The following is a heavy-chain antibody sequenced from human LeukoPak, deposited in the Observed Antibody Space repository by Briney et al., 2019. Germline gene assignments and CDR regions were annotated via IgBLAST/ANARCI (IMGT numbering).Heavy chain of an antibody. J-gene: IGHJ5*02. CDR3: ARGYYYGSGSYSGWFDP. CDR2: ISKSGGST. CDR1: GFTFTNYA. D-gene: IGHD3-10*01. V-gene: IGHV3-23*01. Sequence: GGSLRLSCAASGFTFTNYAMSWVRQAPGKGLEWVSGISKSGGSTYYADSVKGRFTISRDNSKNTLYLQMNGLRAEDTAVYYCARGYYYGSGSYSGWFDPWGQGTLVTVSS.